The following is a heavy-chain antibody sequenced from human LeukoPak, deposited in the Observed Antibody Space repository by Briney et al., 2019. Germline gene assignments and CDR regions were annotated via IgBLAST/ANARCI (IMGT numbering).Heavy chain of an antibody. J-gene: IGHJ3*02. CDR1: VFTFSSDA. D-gene: IGHD3-22*01. V-gene: IGHV3-23*01. Sequence: GRSLRLSCAASVFTFSSDAMSWVRQAPGKGLEWVSALSFSGGSTYYADSVKGRFTISRDNSKNTLYLQMNSLRAEDTAVYYCARTYYDSSGDAFDMWGQGTMVTVSS. CDR2: LSFSGGST. CDR3: ARTYYDSSGDAFDM.